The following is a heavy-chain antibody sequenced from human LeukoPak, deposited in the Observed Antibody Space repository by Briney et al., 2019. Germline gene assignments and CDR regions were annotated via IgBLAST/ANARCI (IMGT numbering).Heavy chain of an antibody. Sequence: GASVKVSCKASGGTFSSYAISWVRQAPGQGLEWMGGITPIFGTANYAQKFQGRVTITADEFTSTAYMELSNLRSEDTAVYYCARGYCSGGSCYSVSLDYWGQGTLVTVSS. J-gene: IGHJ4*02. V-gene: IGHV1-69*01. CDR1: GGTFSSYA. CDR3: ARGYCSGGSCYSVSLDY. D-gene: IGHD2-15*01. CDR2: ITPIFGTA.